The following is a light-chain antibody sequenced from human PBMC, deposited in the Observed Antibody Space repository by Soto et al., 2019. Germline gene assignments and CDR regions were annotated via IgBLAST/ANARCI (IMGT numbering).Light chain of an antibody. V-gene: IGKV3-20*01. CDR3: QHYENSPPWP. CDR2: GAS. CDR1: QSVSSSY. J-gene: IGKJ1*01. Sequence: EIVLTQSPGTLSLSPGEIATLSCRASQSVSSSYLAWYQQKPGRAPRLLICGASNTATGIPDRFSGSGAGTDFTLPIRRLEPADFAVYYCQHYENSPPWPFGQGTKVEIK.